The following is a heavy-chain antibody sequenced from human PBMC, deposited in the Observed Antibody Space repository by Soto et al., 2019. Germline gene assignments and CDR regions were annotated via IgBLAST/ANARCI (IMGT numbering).Heavy chain of an antibody. CDR1: GFTFSSYA. J-gene: IGHJ4*02. CDR3: ARGTIVARQHLDY. CDR2: ISIRGGDE. V-gene: IGHV3-30*03. D-gene: IGHD6-6*01. Sequence: PGGSLRLSCAASGFTFSSYAMHWARQAPGKGLEWVTVISIRGGDEYYAESVRGRLTISRDDSKNTLYLQMDSLRVEDTAVYYCARGTIVARQHLDYWGQGTLVTVSS.